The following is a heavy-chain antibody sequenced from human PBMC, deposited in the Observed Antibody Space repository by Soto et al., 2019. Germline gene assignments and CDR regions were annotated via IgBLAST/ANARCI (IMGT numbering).Heavy chain of an antibody. D-gene: IGHD2-2*02. CDR2: IYYSGST. Sequence: SETLSLTCSVSGGSIRSYYWSWIRQPPGKGLEWIGYIYYSGSTSYNPSLKSRVSISVDTSKNQFSLKLSSVTAADTAVYYCARHPVVVPAAINYFDSWGQGTLVPVSS. J-gene: IGHJ4*02. CDR3: ARHPVVVPAAINYFDS. V-gene: IGHV4-59*01. CDR1: GGSIRSYY.